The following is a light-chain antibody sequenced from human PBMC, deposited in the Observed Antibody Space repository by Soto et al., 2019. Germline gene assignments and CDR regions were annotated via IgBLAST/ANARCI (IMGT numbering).Light chain of an antibody. Sequence: DIQMTQSPSTLSASVGDRVTITCRASQSISSWLAWYQQKPGKAPKLLIYDASSLESGVPSRFSGSGSGTEFTLTIXXXXXXXXATYYCQQYNSYSWTFGQGTKVEIX. CDR2: DAS. V-gene: IGKV1-5*01. CDR1: QSISSW. J-gene: IGKJ1*01. CDR3: QQYNSYSWT.